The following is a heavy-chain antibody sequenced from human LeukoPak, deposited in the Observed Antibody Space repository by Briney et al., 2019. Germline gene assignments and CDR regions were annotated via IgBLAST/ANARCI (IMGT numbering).Heavy chain of an antibody. J-gene: IGHJ4*02. CDR3: AKASGSRGWEDYDY. CDR2: IWYDGSNK. Sequence: GESLKISCAASGFTFSSYGMHWVRQAPGKGLEWVAVIWYDGSNKYYADSVKGRFTISRDNSKNTLYLQMNSLRAEDTAVYYCAKASGSRGWEDYDYWGQGTLVTVSS. CDR1: GFTFSSYG. D-gene: IGHD6-19*01. V-gene: IGHV3-33*06.